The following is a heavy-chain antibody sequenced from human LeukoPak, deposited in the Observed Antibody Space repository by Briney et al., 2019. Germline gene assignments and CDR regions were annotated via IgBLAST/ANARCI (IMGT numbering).Heavy chain of an antibody. J-gene: IGHJ1*01. D-gene: IGHD2-21*02. Sequence: ASVKVSCKASGYTFTNYYMHWVRQAPGQGLEWMGIINPSGGSTSYAQKFQGRVTMTRDTSTSTVYMELSSLRSEDTAVYYCARDGEHIVVVTAIPRAEYFQHWGQGTLVTVSS. V-gene: IGHV1-46*01. CDR3: ARDGEHIVVVTAIPRAEYFQH. CDR2: INPSGGST. CDR1: GYTFTNYY.